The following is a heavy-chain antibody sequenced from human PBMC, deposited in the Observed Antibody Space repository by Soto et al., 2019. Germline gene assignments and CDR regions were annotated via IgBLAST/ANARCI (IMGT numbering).Heavy chain of an antibody. CDR3: ARADLQPRWPPAFDY. Sequence: QVQLVESGGGLVKPGGSLRLSCAASGFTFSDYYMSWIRQAPGKGLEWVSFISSSGSTIYYADSVKGRFTISRDNAKNSLYLQMNSRRAEDTAVYYCARADLQPRWPPAFDYWGQGTLVTVSS. CDR1: GFTFSDYY. V-gene: IGHV3-11*01. CDR2: ISSSGSTI. J-gene: IGHJ4*02. D-gene: IGHD4-4*01.